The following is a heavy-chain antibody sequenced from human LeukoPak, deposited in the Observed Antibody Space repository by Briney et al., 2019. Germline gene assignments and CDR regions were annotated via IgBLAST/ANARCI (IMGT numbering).Heavy chain of an antibody. CDR3: AGGANYYYYGMDV. Sequence: PGGSLRLSCAASGFIFGSYAMHWVRQAPGKGLEWVAIISYDGSNNYYADSVKGRFTISRDNSKNTLYLQMNSLRLEDTALYYCAGGANYYYYGMDVWGQGTTVTVSS. J-gene: IGHJ6*02. D-gene: IGHD3-10*01. CDR1: GFIFGSYA. V-gene: IGHV3-30-3*01. CDR2: ISYDGSNN.